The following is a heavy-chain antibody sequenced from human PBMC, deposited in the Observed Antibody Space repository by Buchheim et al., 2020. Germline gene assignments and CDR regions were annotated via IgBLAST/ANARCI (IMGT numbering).Heavy chain of an antibody. CDR1: GYTFTSYY. CDR3: ARDRIRSVRGYSGFAGMDV. J-gene: IGHJ6*02. CDR2: INPSGGST. V-gene: IGHV1-46*01. Sequence: QVQLVQSGAEVKKPGASVKVSCKASGYTFTSYYMLWVRQAPGQGLEWMGIINPSGGSTSYAQKFQGRVTMTRDTSTSTVYMELSSLRSEDTAVYYCARDRIRSVRGYSGFAGMDVWGQGTT. D-gene: IGHD5-12*01.